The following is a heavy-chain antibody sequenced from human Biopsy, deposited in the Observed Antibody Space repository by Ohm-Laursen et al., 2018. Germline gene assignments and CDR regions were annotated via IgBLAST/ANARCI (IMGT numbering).Heavy chain of an antibody. V-gene: IGHV3-48*03. CDR3: ARSGWPENDAFDF. Sequence: GSLRLSCAASGFTFSNYEMTWVRQAPGKGLEWVSYISSSNTIYYADSVKGRFTISRDNSKNTLYLQLNSLRADDTAVYYCARSGWPENDAFDFWGQGTMVTVSS. D-gene: IGHD6-19*01. J-gene: IGHJ3*01. CDR2: ISSSNTI. CDR1: GFTFSNYE.